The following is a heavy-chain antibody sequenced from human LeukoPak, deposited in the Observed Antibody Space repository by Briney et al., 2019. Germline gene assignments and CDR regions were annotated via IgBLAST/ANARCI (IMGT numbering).Heavy chain of an antibody. Sequence: SVKLSCKASGGTFSSYAINWVRQAPGQGLEWMGGIIPIFATPNYAQKFQGRVTITTDESTSPAYVELSSLRSEDTAVYYCARTSGDIYYYYYYMAAWGKGPTVTVSS. CDR2: IIPIFATP. CDR3: ARTSGDIYYYYYYMAA. J-gene: IGHJ6*03. D-gene: IGHD2-21*02. CDR1: GGTFSSYA. V-gene: IGHV1-69*05.